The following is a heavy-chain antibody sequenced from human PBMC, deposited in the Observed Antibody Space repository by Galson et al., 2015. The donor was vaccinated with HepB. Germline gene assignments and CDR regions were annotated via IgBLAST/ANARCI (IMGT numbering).Heavy chain of an antibody. Sequence: SLRLSCAASGFTFSSYGMHWVCQAPGKGLEWVAVIWYDGSNKYYADSVKGRFTISRDNFKKMVYLQMNSLRAEDTAVYYCARDRVLRSLGYWYFDLWGRGTLVTVSS. CDR2: IWYDGSNK. J-gene: IGHJ2*01. V-gene: IGHV3-33*08. CDR1: GFTFSSYG. D-gene: IGHD4-17*01. CDR3: ARDRVLRSLGYWYFDL.